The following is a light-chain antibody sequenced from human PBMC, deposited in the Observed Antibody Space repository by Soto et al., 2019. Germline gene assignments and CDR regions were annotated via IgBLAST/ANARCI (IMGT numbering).Light chain of an antibody. CDR1: QSISIY. Sequence: EIVLTQSPATLPLSPGERATLSCRASQSISIYLAWYQRKPGQAPRLLIYDASNRATGISARFSGSGSGTDFTPTISSLEHEDFAVYYCQQRSNWPPSINFGQGTRLE. CDR3: QQRSNWPPSIN. CDR2: DAS. J-gene: IGKJ5*01. V-gene: IGKV3-11*01.